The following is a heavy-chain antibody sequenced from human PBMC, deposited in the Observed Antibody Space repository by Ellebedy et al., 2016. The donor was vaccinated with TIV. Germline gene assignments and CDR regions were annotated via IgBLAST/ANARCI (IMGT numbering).Heavy chain of an antibody. CDR3: ARDSGYDFRYGMDV. J-gene: IGHJ6*02. Sequence: AASVKVSCKASGYTFTSYGISWVRQAPGQGLEWMGRIIPILGIANYAQKFQGRVTITADKSTSTAYMEPSSLRSEDTAVYYCARDSGYDFRYGMDVWGQGTTVTVSS. CDR1: GYTFTSYG. D-gene: IGHD5-12*01. V-gene: IGHV1-69*04. CDR2: IIPILGIA.